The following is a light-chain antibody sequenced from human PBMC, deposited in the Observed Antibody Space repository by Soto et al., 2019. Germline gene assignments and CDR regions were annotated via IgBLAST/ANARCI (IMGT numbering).Light chain of an antibody. CDR2: EVS. CDR1: SSDVGGYKY. CDR3: SSDAGSILGV. J-gene: IGLJ3*02. V-gene: IGLV2-8*01. Sequence: QSALTQPPSASGSPGQSVTISCTGTSSDVGGYKYVSWYQQHPGKAPKLMIYEVSKRPSGVPDRFSGSKSGNTSSLTVSGLQAEDEADYYCSSDAGSILGVFGGGTKLTVL.